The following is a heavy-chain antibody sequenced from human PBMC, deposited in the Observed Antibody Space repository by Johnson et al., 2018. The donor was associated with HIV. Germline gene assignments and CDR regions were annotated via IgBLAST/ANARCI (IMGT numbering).Heavy chain of an antibody. J-gene: IGHJ3*01. Sequence: VQLVESGGGVVQPGGSLILSCAASGFTFSDYWMHWVRQAPGKGLVWVSRISSDGSSTYYADSVKGRFTISRDNAKNTMFVQMNSLRAEDTAVYYCARSGPNWAFDFWGQGTMVTVSS. CDR2: ISSDGSST. V-gene: IGHV3-74*02. CDR3: ARSGPNWAFDF. CDR1: GFTFSDYW. D-gene: IGHD1-1*01.